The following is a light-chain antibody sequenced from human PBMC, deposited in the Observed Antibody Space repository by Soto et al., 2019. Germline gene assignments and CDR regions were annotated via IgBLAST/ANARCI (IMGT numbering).Light chain of an antibody. Sequence: ALTQPASVSGSPGQSTTISCTGTSSDVGDYNYVSWYQQHPGKAPQLMIYQVSNRPSGVSSRFSGSKSGDTASLTISGLQAEDEGDYFCSSYSSTYTLLFGSGTKVTVL. CDR2: QVS. J-gene: IGLJ1*01. CDR1: SSDVGDYNY. V-gene: IGLV2-14*01. CDR3: SSYSSTYTLL.